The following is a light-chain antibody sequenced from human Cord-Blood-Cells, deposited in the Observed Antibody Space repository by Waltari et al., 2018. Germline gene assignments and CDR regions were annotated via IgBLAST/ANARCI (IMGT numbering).Light chain of an antibody. CDR3: QQYDNLFT. Sequence: DIQMTQSPSSLSASVGDRVTIPCQASQDISNYLNWYQQKPRKAPKLLSYDASNLETGVPSSFCGRGSGTDFTFTISSLQPEDIATYYCQQYDNLFTFGPGTKVDIK. CDR2: DAS. CDR1: QDISNY. V-gene: IGKV1-33*01. J-gene: IGKJ3*01.